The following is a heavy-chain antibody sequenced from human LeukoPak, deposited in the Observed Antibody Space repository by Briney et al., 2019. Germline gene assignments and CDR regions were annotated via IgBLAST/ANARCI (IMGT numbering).Heavy chain of an antibody. CDR2: IIPIFGTA. J-gene: IGHJ4*02. V-gene: IGHV1-69*05. CDR3: ARATYYYDT. D-gene: IGHD3-22*01. CDR1: GYTFTSYY. Sequence: SVKVSCKASGYTFTSYYMHWVRQAPGQGLEWMGRIIPIFGTANYAQKFQGRVTITTDESTSTAYMELSSLRSEDTAVYCCARATYYYDTWGQGTLVTVSS.